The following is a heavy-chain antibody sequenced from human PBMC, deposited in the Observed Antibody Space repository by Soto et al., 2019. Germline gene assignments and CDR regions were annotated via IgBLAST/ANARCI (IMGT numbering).Heavy chain of an antibody. Sequence: QLQLQESGPGLVKPSETLSLTCTVSGGSISSSSYYWGWIRQPPGKGLEWIGSIYYSGSTYYNPSLMRRVIISEDTSKNQFSLKLSSVTAADTAVYYCARQIAVAPAAYWYFDLWGRGTLVNGSS. D-gene: IGHD6-19*01. CDR1: GGSISSSSYY. CDR3: ARQIAVAPAAYWYFDL. J-gene: IGHJ2*01. V-gene: IGHV4-39*01. CDR2: IYYSGST.